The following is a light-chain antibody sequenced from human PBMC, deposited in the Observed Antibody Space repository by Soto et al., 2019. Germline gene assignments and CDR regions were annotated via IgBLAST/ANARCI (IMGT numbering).Light chain of an antibody. J-gene: IGLJ3*02. CDR2: DTS. Sequence: QAVVTQEPSLTVSPGGTVTLTCGSSTGAVTSGHYPYWFQQKPGQAPRTLIYDTSNKHSWTPARFSGSLLGGKAALTLSGAQPEDEAEYHCLLSYSGARNWVFGGGTKVTVL. V-gene: IGLV7-46*01. CDR3: LLSYSGARNWV. CDR1: TGAVTSGHY.